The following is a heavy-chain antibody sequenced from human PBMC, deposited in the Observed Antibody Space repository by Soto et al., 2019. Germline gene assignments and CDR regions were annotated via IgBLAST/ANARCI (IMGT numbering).Heavy chain of an antibody. V-gene: IGHV4-61*01. J-gene: IGHJ4*02. CDR2: IYYSGST. Sequence: PSETLSLTCTVSGGSVSSGSYYWSWIRQPPGKGLEWIGYIYYSGSTNYNPSLKSRVTISVDTSKNQFSLKLSSVTAADTAVYYCATPSCSSTSCYGRDGYYFDYWGQGTLVTVSS. D-gene: IGHD2-2*01. CDR1: GGSVSSGSYY. CDR3: ATPSCSSTSCYGRDGYYFDY.